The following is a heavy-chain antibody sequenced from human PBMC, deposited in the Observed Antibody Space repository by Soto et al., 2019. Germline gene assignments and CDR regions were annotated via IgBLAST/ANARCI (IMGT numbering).Heavy chain of an antibody. D-gene: IGHD6-13*01. CDR1: GFSLSTSGVG. CDR2: IYWDDDK. CDR3: AHRPGAIAGYPINNWFDP. Sequence: SGPTLVNPTQTLTLTCTFSGFSLSTSGVGVGWIRQPPGKALEWLALIYWDDDKRYSPSLKSRLTITKDTSKNQVVLTMTNMDPVDTATYYCAHRPGAIAGYPINNWFDPWGQGTLVTVSS. J-gene: IGHJ5*02. V-gene: IGHV2-5*02.